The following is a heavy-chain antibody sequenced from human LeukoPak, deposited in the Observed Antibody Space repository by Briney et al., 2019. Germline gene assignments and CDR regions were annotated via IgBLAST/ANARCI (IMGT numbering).Heavy chain of an antibody. J-gene: IGHJ4*02. Sequence: TGGSLRLSCAASGFTFSSHAMSWVRQAPGKGLEWVSRISSGGGTTDSTDSVKGRFTISRDTSKNTLYLQMNSLRAEDTAVYYCAKDRSGSGYFDYWGQGTLVTVSS. CDR1: GFTFSSHA. D-gene: IGHD3-10*01. CDR3: AKDRSGSGYFDY. CDR2: ISSGGGTT. V-gene: IGHV3-23*01.